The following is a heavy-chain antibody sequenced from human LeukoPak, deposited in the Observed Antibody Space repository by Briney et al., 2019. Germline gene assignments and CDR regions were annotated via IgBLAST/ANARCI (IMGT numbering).Heavy chain of an antibody. D-gene: IGHD3-3*01. CDR2: ISYDGSNK. CDR1: GFTFSSYA. CDR3: ARGDGWPTYYDFSSGYYNNYYGMDV. V-gene: IGHV3-30-3*01. J-gene: IGHJ6*02. Sequence: HPGGSLRLSCAASGFTFSSYAMHWVRQAPSKGLEWVAVISYDGSNKYYADSVEGRFTISRDNSKNTLYLQMNSLRAEDTAVYYCARGDGWPTYYDFSSGYYNNYYGMDVWGQGTTVTVSS.